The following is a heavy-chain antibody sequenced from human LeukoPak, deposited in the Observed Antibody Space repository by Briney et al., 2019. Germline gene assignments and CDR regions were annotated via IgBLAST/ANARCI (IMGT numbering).Heavy chain of an antibody. CDR1: GYSFTGYY. Sequence: ASVKVSCKASGYSFTGYYMHWVRQAPGQGLEWMGWINPNSGDTKYAQKFQGRVTMTTDTSTSTAYMELRSLRSDDTAVYYCARVYSSGWLDFDYWGQGTLVTVSS. D-gene: IGHD6-19*01. CDR2: INPNSGDT. CDR3: ARVYSSGWLDFDY. J-gene: IGHJ4*02. V-gene: IGHV1-2*02.